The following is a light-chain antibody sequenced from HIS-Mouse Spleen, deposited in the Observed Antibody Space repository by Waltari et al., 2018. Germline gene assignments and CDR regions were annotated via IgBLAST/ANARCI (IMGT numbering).Light chain of an antibody. CDR3: CSYAGSSTFEV. CDR2: VGI. CDR1: SSDVGSYNL. Sequence: QSALTQPASVSGSPGQSITISCTGTSSDVGSYNLVPRYQHHPGKAPKRMIYVGIKRPSGVSNRFSCSNSGNTASLTISGLQAEDEADYYCCSYAGSSTFEVFGGGTKLTVL. V-gene: IGLV2-23*03. J-gene: IGLJ2*01.